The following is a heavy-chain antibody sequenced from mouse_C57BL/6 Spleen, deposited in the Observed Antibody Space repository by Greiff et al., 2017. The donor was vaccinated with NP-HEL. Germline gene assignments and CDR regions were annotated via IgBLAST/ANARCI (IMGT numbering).Heavy chain of an antibody. J-gene: IGHJ2*01. CDR3: TTSGYYGSSYNY. Sequence: VQLQQSGAELVRPGASVKLSCTASGFNIKDYYMHWVKQRPEQGLEWIGRIDPEDGATEYAPKFQGKATMTAATSSNTTYLQLSSLTSEDAAVYYGTTSGYYGSSYNYWGQGTTLTVSS. V-gene: IGHV14-1*01. CDR2: IDPEDGAT. CDR1: GFNIKDYY. D-gene: IGHD1-1*01.